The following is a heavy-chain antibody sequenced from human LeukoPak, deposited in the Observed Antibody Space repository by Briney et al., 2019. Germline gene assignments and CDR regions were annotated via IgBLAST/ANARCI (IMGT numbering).Heavy chain of an antibody. J-gene: IGHJ4*02. CDR2: ISNSGDST. D-gene: IGHD6-19*01. CDR3: AKGYSSGWSFFDY. CDR1: GFAFSNYA. Sequence: GGSLRLSCVASGFAFSNYAMIWVRQAPGKGLEWVSGISNSGDSTFYADSVKGRFTISRDNSKNTLYLQMNSLRAEDTAVYYCAKGYSSGWSFFDYWGQGTLVTVSS. V-gene: IGHV3-23*01.